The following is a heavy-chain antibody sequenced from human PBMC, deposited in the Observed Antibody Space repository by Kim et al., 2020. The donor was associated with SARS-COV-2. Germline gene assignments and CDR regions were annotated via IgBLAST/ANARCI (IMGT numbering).Heavy chain of an antibody. CDR2: VFYTGDI. V-gene: IGHV4-39*01. J-gene: IGHJ4*02. CDR1: GDSITNDRYF. CDR3: ARIKRFADYVDS. D-gene: IGHD3-10*01. Sequence: SETLSLTCTVSGDSITNDRYFWGWIRQPPGRGLEWIGNVFYTGDIYAKPSLMGRVTISEDTSRPQFSLELRSVTAADAAVYLCARIKRFADYVDSWGQGPLVTVSS.